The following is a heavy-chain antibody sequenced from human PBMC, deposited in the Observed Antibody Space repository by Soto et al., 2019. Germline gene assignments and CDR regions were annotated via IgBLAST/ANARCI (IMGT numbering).Heavy chain of an antibody. CDR1: GYSFTSLD. Sequence: ASVKVSCKASGYSFTSLDINWVRQTTGQGLEWMGWMQPSSGRTGYAQKFQGRVTMTRDTSINTAYMELSSLTSDDTAFYYCARGVAAGVDYWGQGTLVTVS. CDR3: ARGVAAGVDY. CDR2: MQPSSGRT. J-gene: IGHJ4*02. V-gene: IGHV1-8*01. D-gene: IGHD1-26*01.